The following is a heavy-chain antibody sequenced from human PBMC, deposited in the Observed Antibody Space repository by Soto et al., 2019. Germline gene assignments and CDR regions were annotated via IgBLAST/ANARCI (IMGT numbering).Heavy chain of an antibody. Sequence: AASVKVSCTASGYTFTSYGISWVRQAPGQGLEWMGWISAYNGNTNYAQKLQGRVTMTTDTSTSTAYMELRSLRSDDTAVYYCARAGGEGLHPSLLFDYWGQGTLVTVSS. CDR2: ISAYNGNT. CDR3: ARAGGEGLHPSLLFDY. V-gene: IGHV1-18*01. J-gene: IGHJ4*02. CDR1: GYTFTSYG. D-gene: IGHD3-16*01.